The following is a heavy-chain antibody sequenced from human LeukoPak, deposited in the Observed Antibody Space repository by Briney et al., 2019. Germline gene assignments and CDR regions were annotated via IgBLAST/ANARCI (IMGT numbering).Heavy chain of an antibody. CDR3: ARGPRVVPAATTFDY. J-gene: IGHJ4*02. CDR1: GFTFSSYS. CDR2: ISSSSSTI. D-gene: IGHD2-2*01. V-gene: IGHV3-48*04. Sequence: PGGSLRLSCAASGFTFSSYSMNWVRQAPGKGLEWVSYISSSSSTIYYADSVKGRFTISRDNAKNSLYLQMNSLRAEDTAVYYCARGPRVVPAATTFDYWGQGTLVTVSS.